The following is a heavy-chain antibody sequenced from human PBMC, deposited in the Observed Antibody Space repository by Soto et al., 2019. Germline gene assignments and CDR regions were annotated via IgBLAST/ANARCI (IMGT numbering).Heavy chain of an antibody. D-gene: IGHD1-1*01. Sequence: EVQLLESGGGLVQPGGSLRLSCAASGFTFSSYPMNWVRQAPGKGLDWVSAISGSGYSTYYADSVKGRFTISRDNSKNTLYLQMNSPRAEDTAVYYCAKERVAGGKQPSDYWGQGTLVTVSS. V-gene: IGHV3-23*01. J-gene: IGHJ4*02. CDR2: ISGSGYST. CDR1: GFTFSSYP. CDR3: AKERVAGGKQPSDY.